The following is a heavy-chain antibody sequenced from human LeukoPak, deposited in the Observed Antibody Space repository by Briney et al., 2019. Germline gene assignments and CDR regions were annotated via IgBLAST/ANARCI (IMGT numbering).Heavy chain of an antibody. V-gene: IGHV4-39*01. D-gene: IGHD2-15*01. J-gene: IGHJ4*02. CDR1: GGSISSSSYY. CDR3: ARLSGTPLYYFDY. CDR2: IYYSGST. Sequence: SETLSLTCTVSGGSISSSSYYWGWIRQPPGKGLEWIGSIYYSGSTYYNPSLKSRVTISVDTSKNQFSLKLSSVTAADTAVYYCARLSGTPLYYFDYWGRGTLVTVSS.